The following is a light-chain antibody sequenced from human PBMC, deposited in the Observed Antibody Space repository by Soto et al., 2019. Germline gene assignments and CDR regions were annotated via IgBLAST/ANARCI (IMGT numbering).Light chain of an antibody. CDR3: QQYNNWPRT. V-gene: IGKV3-15*01. CDR1: HSVSSD. Sequence: EIVMTQSPATLSVSPGERATLSCRASHSVSSDLAWYQQKPGQAPRLLIYGASTRAIGIPARFSGSGSGTEFTLTISSLQSEDFAVYYCQQYNNWPRTFGQGTKVDIK. CDR2: GAS. J-gene: IGKJ1*01.